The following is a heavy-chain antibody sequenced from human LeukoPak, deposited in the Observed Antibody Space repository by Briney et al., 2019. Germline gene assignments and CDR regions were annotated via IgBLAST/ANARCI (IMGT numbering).Heavy chain of an antibody. D-gene: IGHD3-3*01. Sequence: SETLSLTCTVSGGSISSYYWSWIRQPPGEGLEWIGYIYYSGSTNYNPSLKSRVTISVDTSKNQFSLKLSSVTAADTAVYYCARHTPPDFWSGYHDYWGQGTLVTVSS. CDR3: ARHTPPDFWSGYHDY. CDR1: GGSISSYY. CDR2: IYYSGST. J-gene: IGHJ4*02. V-gene: IGHV4-59*08.